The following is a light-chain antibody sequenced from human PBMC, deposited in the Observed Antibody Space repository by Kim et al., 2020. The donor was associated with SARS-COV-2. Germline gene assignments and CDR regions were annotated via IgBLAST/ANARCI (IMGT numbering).Light chain of an antibody. CDR2: YDR. CDR1: NIGGHS. J-gene: IGLJ1*01. Sequence: SYELNQPPSVSVAPGQTARITCGGNNIGGHSVHWYQQKPGQAPVLVMYYDRDRPSGIPERFAGSKSASTATLTISRVEAGDEADYYCQVWDTDTDHYVFGTGTKVTVL. V-gene: IGLV3-21*01. CDR3: QVWDTDTDHYV.